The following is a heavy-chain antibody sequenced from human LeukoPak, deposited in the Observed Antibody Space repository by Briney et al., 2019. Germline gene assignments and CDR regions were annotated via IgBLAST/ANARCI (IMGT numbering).Heavy chain of an antibody. CDR2: IKQDGSEK. J-gene: IGHJ6*02. Sequence: GGSLRLSCAASGFTFSSYWMSWVRQAPGKGLEWVANIKQDGSEKYYVDSVKGRFTISRDNAKNSLYLQMNSLRAEDTAVYYCARYSYDFWRGYYISYYYYGMDVWGQGTTVTVSS. CDR3: ARYSYDFWRGYYISYYYYGMDV. V-gene: IGHV3-7*01. D-gene: IGHD3-3*01. CDR1: GFTFSSYW.